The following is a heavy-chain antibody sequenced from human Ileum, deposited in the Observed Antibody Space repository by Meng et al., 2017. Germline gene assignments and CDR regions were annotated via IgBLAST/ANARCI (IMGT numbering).Heavy chain of an antibody. CDR2: IYCDDDN. J-gene: IGHJ4*02. V-gene: IGHV2-5*02. CDR3: AHGSGWLFDY. CDR1: GFSSSNPAEA. D-gene: IGHD6-19*01. Sequence: QTTLQAPRPTLVKPSPPVPLTCNFSGFSSSNPAEAVGWFRQPPGQALEWLALIYCDDDNHSSPSLRSRLTSTKDASRNQVVLTLTNMDPMDTATYFCAHGSGWLFDYWGQGTLVTVSS.